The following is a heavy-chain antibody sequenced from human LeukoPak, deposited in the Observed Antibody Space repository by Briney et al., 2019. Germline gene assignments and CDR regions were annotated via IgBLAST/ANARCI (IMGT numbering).Heavy chain of an antibody. J-gene: IGHJ5*02. CDR3: ARGPSWFDP. Sequence: GGSLRLSCAASGFTFSSYSMNWVRQAPGKGLEWVSSISSSSSYIYYEDSVKGRFTISRDNAKNSLYLQMNSLRAEDTAVYYCARGPSWFDPWGQGTLVTVSS. CDR2: ISSSSSYI. CDR1: GFTFSSYS. V-gene: IGHV3-21*01.